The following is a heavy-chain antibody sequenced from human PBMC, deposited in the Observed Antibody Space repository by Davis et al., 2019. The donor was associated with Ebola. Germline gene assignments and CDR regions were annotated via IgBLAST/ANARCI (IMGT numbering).Heavy chain of an antibody. D-gene: IGHD6-6*01. CDR2: IIPILGIA. V-gene: IGHV1-69*10. J-gene: IGHJ2*01. Sequence: SVKVSCQASGGTFSSYAISWVRPAPGQGLEWMGGIIPILGIANYAQKFQGRVTITADESTSTAYMELSSLRSEDTAVYYCASGLVRGESYWYFDLWGRGTLVTVSS. CDR1: GGTFSSYA. CDR3: ASGLVRGESYWYFDL.